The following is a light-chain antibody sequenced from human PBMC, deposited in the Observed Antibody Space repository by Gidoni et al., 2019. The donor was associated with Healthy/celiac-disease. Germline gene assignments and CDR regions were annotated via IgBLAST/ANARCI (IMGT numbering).Light chain of an antibody. CDR1: QTISSY. V-gene: IGKV1-39*01. Sequence: DIQMTQSPSSLSASVGDRVTITCRASQTISSYLNWYQQKPGKAPKLLIYDASSLESGVPSRFSGSGSGTDFTLTISSLQPEDIASYYCQQNYNILWTFGRGTKVEIK. CDR2: DAS. CDR3: QQNYNILWT. J-gene: IGKJ4*01.